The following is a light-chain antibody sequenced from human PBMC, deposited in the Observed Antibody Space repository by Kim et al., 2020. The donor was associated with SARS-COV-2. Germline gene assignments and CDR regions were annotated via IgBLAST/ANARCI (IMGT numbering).Light chain of an antibody. V-gene: IGLV1-51*01. CDR2: DND. Sequence: QSVLTQPPSVSVAPGQKVTISCSGSSSNIANNHVAWYQQVPGTAPKLLIYDNDKRPSGISDRFSGSKSGTSATLGITGLQTGDEADYHCGTWDNSLSAVVFGGGTKLTVL. CDR1: SSNIANNH. J-gene: IGLJ2*01. CDR3: GTWDNSLSAVV.